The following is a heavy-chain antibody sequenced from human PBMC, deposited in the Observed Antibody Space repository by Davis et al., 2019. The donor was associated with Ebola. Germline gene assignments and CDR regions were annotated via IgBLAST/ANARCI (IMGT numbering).Heavy chain of an antibody. CDR1: EYTFTAHY. Sequence: ASVQVSCKASEYTFTAHYIHWVRQAPGQGLDWIGRINPHTGGTNYAQKFQGRVTMTRDTSISTAYMELSGLRSDDTAVYYCARGGFTLMVVPRDYCHGLDLWGQGTTVTVSS. CDR3: ARGGFTLMVVPRDYCHGLDL. D-gene: IGHD2-21*01. J-gene: IGHJ6*02. CDR2: INPHTGGT. V-gene: IGHV1-2*06.